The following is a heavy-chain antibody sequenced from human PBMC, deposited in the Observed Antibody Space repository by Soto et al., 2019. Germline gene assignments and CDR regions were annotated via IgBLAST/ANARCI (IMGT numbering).Heavy chain of an antibody. D-gene: IGHD4-17*01. CDR2: IIPIFGTA. V-gene: IGHV1-69*01. CDR1: GGTFSSYA. J-gene: IGHJ4*02. CDR3: ASGDYGDYGVEGYFDY. Sequence: QVQLVQSGAEVKKPGSSVKVSCKASGGTFSSYAISWVRQAPGQGLEWMGGIIPIFGTANYAQKFQGRVTITADESRSTAYMELSSLRSEDTAVYYCASGDYGDYGVEGYFDYWGQGTLVTVSS.